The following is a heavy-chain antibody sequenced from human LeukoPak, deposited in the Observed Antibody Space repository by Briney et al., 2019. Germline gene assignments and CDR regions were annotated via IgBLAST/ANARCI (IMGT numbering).Heavy chain of an antibody. Sequence: GGSLRLSCVASGFTFSSYGMHWVRQAPGKGLEWVAVISYDGSNKYYADSVKGRFTISRDNSKNTLYLQMNSLRAEDTAVYYCAKVARYSYGPNYYYGMDVWGQGTTVTVSS. J-gene: IGHJ6*02. D-gene: IGHD5-18*01. CDR1: GFTFSSYG. CDR2: ISYDGSNK. CDR3: AKVARYSYGPNYYYGMDV. V-gene: IGHV3-30*18.